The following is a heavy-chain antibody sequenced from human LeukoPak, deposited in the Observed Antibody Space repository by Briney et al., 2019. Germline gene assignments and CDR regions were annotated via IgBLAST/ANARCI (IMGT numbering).Heavy chain of an antibody. CDR1: GFTFRNYF. Sequence: GGSLRLSCATSGFTFRNYFMNWVRQAPGKGLEWVAIINQDGSERLYVDSVKGRFTISRDNAKNSLYLQMNSLGGEDTAVYYCAGGAGWTVDYWGQGTLATVSS. D-gene: IGHD2-15*01. CDR2: INQDGSER. V-gene: IGHV3-7*01. J-gene: IGHJ4*02. CDR3: AGGAGWTVDY.